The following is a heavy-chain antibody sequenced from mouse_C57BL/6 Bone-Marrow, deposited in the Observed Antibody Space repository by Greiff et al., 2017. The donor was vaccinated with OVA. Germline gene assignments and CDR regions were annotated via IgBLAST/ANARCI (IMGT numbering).Heavy chain of an antibody. V-gene: IGHV3-1*01. CDR2: ISYSGST. D-gene: IGHD1-1*01. CDR3: ARYPSYYGSSYGYFDV. J-gene: IGHJ1*03. Sequence: ESGPGMVKPSQSLSLTCTVTGYSITSGYDWHWIRHFPGNKLEWMGYISYSGSTNYNPSLKSRISITHDTSKNHFFLKLNSVTTEDTATYYCARYPSYYGSSYGYFDVWGTGTTVTVSS. CDR1: GYSITSGYD.